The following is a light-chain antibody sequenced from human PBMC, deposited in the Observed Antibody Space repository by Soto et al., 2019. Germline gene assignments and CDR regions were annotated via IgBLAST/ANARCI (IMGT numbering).Light chain of an antibody. CDR2: GAS. CDR3: QQYNNWPHTFT. Sequence: EIVMTQSPATLSVSPGERATRSCRASQSVSSNLAWYQQKPGQAPRLLIYGASTRATGIPARFSGSGSGTEFTLTISSLQSEDFAVYYCQQYNNWPHTFTFGRGTKVDIK. J-gene: IGKJ3*01. V-gene: IGKV3-15*01. CDR1: QSVSSN.